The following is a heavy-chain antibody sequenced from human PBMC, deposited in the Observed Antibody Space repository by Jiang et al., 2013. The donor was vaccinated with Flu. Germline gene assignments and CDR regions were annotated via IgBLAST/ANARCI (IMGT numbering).Heavy chain of an antibody. CDR1: GFTFSSYW. V-gene: IGHV3-74*01. CDR3: ARVPTGNWYFDL. D-gene: IGHD4-17*01. J-gene: IGHJ2*01. Sequence: GLVQPGGSLRLSCAASGFTFSSYWMHWVRQAPGKGLVWVSRINTDGSTTSYADSVKGRFTISRDNAKNTLYLQMNSLRADDTAVYYCARVPTGNWYFDLWGRGTLVTVSS. CDR2: INTDGSTT.